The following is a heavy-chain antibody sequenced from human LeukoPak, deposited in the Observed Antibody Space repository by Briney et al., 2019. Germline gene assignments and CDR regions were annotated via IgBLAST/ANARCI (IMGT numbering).Heavy chain of an antibody. Sequence: GGSLRLSCAASGFTFSNYGMHWVRQPPGQGLEWLTAIQYDGSKTYYAESVRGRITISRDDSKNTLYLQMNSLRAEDTAVYYRARDSCSSPSCFDYWGQGTLVTVSS. J-gene: IGHJ4*02. CDR1: GFTFSNYG. V-gene: IGHV3-33*01. CDR2: IQYDGSKT. CDR3: ARDSCSSPSCFDY. D-gene: IGHD2-2*01.